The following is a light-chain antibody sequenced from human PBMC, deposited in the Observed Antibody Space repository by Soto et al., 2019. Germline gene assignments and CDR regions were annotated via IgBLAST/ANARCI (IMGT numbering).Light chain of an antibody. Sequence: VMTQSPLSLPVTPGAPASISCRSSQSLLHSDGDTYLDWYVQKPGQSPQPLIYLGSNRAPGVPDRLSGSGSGTDFTLQISRVEAEDVGVYYCLQRLPTPWTFGQGTEVEIK. CDR3: LQRLPTPWT. CDR2: LGS. V-gene: IGKV2-28*01. CDR1: QSLLHSDGDTY. J-gene: IGKJ1*01.